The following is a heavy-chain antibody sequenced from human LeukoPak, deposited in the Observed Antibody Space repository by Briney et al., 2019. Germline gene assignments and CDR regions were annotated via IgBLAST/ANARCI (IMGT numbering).Heavy chain of an antibody. V-gene: IGHV4-59*01. D-gene: IGHD5-12*01. CDR3: ARYDRSGYGFDC. CDR1: GGSISDYY. CDR2: IHYSGSS. Sequence: SETLSLTCTVSGGSISDYYGSWIRQPPGKGLEWIGYIHYSGSSNYNPSLKSRVTISVDTSKNQFSLKLSSVTAADTAVYYCARYDRSGYGFDCWGQGTLVTVSS. J-gene: IGHJ4*02.